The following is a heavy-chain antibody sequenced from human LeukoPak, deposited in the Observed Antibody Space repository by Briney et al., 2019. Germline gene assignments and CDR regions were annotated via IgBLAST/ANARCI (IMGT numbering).Heavy chain of an antibody. D-gene: IGHD6-13*01. CDR2: IYHSGST. Sequence: SETLSLTCTVSGGSISSYYWSWIRQPPGKGLEWIGYIYHSGSTYYNPSLKSRVTISVDRSKNQFSLKLSSVTVADTAVYYCARGGDYSSSWYYYYGMDVWGQGTTVTVSS. CDR1: GGSISSYY. J-gene: IGHJ6*02. V-gene: IGHV4-59*12. CDR3: ARGGDYSSSWYYYYGMDV.